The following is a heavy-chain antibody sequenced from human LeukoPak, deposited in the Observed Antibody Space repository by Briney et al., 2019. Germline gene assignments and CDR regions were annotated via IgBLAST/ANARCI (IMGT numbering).Heavy chain of an antibody. J-gene: IGHJ4*02. CDR1: GFTFRSYW. Sequence: HPGGSLRLSCAASGFTFRSYWMHWVRQAPGKGLVWVSHINSTGSSKYYADSVKGRFTISRDNSKNTLYLQMNHLRVEDTAVYYCANYGANSPFWGQGTLVTVS. V-gene: IGHV3-74*01. CDR3: ANYGANSPF. D-gene: IGHD4/OR15-4a*01. CDR2: INSTGSSK.